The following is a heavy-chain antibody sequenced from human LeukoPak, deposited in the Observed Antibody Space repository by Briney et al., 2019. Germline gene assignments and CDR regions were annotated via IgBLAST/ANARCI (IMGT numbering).Heavy chain of an antibody. D-gene: IGHD6-13*01. J-gene: IGHJ6*03. CDR1: GGSFSGYY. CDR3: ARVRGSSSWRYYMDV. V-gene: IGHV4-34*01. Sequence: SETLSLTCAVCGGSFSGYYWSWIRQPPGKGLEWIGEINHSGSTNYNPSLKSRVTISVDTSKNQFSLKLSSVTAAGTAVYYCARVRGSSSWRYYMDVWGKGTTVAVSS. CDR2: INHSGST.